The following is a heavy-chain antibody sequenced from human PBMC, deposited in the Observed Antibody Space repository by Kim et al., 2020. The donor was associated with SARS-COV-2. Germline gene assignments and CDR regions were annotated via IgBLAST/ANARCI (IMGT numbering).Heavy chain of an antibody. V-gene: IGHV3-48*03. D-gene: IGHD3-10*01. CDR3: ARGGDGSGSYLLILYYYYYGMDV. Sequence: GGSLRLSCAASGFTFSSYEMNWVRQAPGKGLEWVSYISSSGSTIYYADSVKGRFTISRDNAKNSLYLQMNSLRAEDTAVYYCARGGDGSGSYLLILYYYYYGMDVWGQGTTVTVSS. J-gene: IGHJ6*02. CDR1: GFTFSSYE. CDR2: ISSSGSTI.